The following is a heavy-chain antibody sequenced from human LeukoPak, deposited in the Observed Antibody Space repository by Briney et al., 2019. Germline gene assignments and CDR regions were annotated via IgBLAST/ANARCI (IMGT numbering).Heavy chain of an antibody. D-gene: IGHD1-26*01. CDR2: ICSGGST. V-gene: IGHV3-66*01. Sequence: PGGSLRLSCAASGFTFSSYWMSWVRQAPGKGLEWVSVICSGGSTYYADSVKGRFTISRDNSKNALYLQMNSLRAEDTAVYYCARENSGSYYYFDYWGQETLVTVSS. CDR3: ARENSGSYYYFDY. CDR1: GFTFSSYW. J-gene: IGHJ4*02.